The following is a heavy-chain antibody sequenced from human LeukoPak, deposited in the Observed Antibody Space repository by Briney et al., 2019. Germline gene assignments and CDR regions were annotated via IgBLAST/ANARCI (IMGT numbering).Heavy chain of an antibody. V-gene: IGHV1-69*01. CDR1: GGTFISYA. CDR2: IIPIFGTA. D-gene: IGHD3-22*01. J-gene: IGHJ3*02. CDR3: ARGGLSRYYYDTRGYYHAFDI. Sequence: GASVKVSCKASGGTFISYAISWVRQAPGQELECMGRIIPIFGTANYAQKFQGRVTITADESTSTAYMELSSLRSEDTAVYYCARGGLSRYYYDTRGYYHAFDIWGQGTMVTVSS.